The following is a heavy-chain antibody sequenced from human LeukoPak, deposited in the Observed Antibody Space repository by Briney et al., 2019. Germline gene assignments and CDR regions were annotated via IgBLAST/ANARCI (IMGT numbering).Heavy chain of an antibody. D-gene: IGHD3-10*01. CDR2: IYPGDSDT. CDR1: GYRFTSYW. Sequence: GESLKISCKGSGYRFTSYWIGWVRPVPGKGVEYMGMIYPGDSDTRYSPSFQGQVTISADKSISTAYLQWSSLKASDTAMYYCATLVGYGSFFDYWGQGTLVTVSS. V-gene: IGHV5-51*01. J-gene: IGHJ4*02. CDR3: ATLVGYGSFFDY.